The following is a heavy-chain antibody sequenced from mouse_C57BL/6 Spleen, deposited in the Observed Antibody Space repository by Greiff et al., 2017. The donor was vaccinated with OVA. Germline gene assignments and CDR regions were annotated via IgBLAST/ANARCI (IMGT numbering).Heavy chain of an antibody. CDR1: GYAFTNYL. D-gene: IGHD3-2*02. V-gene: IGHV1-54*01. CDR2: INPGSGGT. J-gene: IGHJ3*01. Sequence: VQLVESGAELVRPGTSVKVSCKASGYAFTNYLIEWVKQRPGQGLEWIGVINPGSGGTNYNEKFKGKATLTADKSSSTAYMQLSSLTSEDSAVYFCARKGAGYGFAYWGQGTLVTVSA. CDR3: ARKGAGYGFAY.